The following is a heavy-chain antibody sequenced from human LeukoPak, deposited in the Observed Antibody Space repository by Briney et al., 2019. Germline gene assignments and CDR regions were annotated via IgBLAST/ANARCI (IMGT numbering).Heavy chain of an antibody. CDR2: MNPNSGNT. CDR1: GYTFTSYD. J-gene: IGHJ6*02. V-gene: IGHV1-8*01. CDR3: ARGLADCSSTSCYYYYYGMDV. Sequence: ASVEVSCKASGYTFTSYDINWVRQATGQGLEWMGWMNPNSGNTGYAQKFQGRVTMTRNTSISTAYMELSSLRSEDTAVYYCARGLADCSSTSCYYYYYGMDVWGQGTTVTVSS. D-gene: IGHD2-2*01.